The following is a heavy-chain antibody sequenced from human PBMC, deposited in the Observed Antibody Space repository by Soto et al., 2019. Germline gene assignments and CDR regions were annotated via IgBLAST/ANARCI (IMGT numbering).Heavy chain of an antibody. J-gene: IGHJ3*02. V-gene: IGHV3-33*01. D-gene: IGHD6-13*01. CDR1: GFTFSSYG. CDR3: HIAAAGPDSFDI. Sequence: QVQLVESGGGVVQPGRSLRLSCAASGFTFSSYGMHWVRQAPGKGLEWVAVIWYDGSNKYYADSVKGRFTISRDNSKNRLYLQMNSLRAEDTAVYYCHIAAAGPDSFDIWGQGTMVTVSS. CDR2: IWYDGSNK.